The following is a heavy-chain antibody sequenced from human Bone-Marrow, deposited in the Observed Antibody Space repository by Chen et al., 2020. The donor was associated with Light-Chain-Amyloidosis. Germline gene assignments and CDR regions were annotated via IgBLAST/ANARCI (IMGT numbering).Heavy chain of an antibody. J-gene: IGHJ6*02. CDR3: AKECGGVGHYYYYYCMDV. Sequence: QVQLVESGGGVVQPGRSLRLSCAASGFTFSSYGMHWVRQAPGKGLEWVAVISYDGSNKYYAVSVKGRFTISRDNSKNTLYLQMNSLRAEDTAVYYCAKECGGVGHYYYYYCMDVWGPGTTVTVSS. CDR2: ISYDGSNK. D-gene: IGHD2-21*01. V-gene: IGHV3-30*18. CDR1: GFTFSSYG.